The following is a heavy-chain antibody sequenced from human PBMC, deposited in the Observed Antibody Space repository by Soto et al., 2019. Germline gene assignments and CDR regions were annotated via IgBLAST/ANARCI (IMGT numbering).Heavy chain of an antibody. CDR2: ISAYNGNT. CDR3: ARVGGIAAAGFNWFDP. J-gene: IGHJ5*02. CDR1: GYTFTSYG. D-gene: IGHD6-13*01. Sequence: QVQLVQSGAEVKKPGASVKVSCKASGYTFTSYGISWVRQAPGQGLEWMGWISAYNGNTNYAQKLQGRVTMTTDTSTSTDYMELRSLRSDDTAVYYCARVGGIAAAGFNWFDPWGQGTLVTDSS. V-gene: IGHV1-18*01.